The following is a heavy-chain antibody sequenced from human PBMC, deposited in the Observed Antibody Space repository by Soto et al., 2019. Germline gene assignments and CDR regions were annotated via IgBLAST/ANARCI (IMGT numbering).Heavy chain of an antibody. J-gene: IGHJ5*02. V-gene: IGHV1-3*01. CDR3: ARDPPFGKNWFDP. D-gene: IGHD3-10*01. CDR1: GYTFTSYA. CDR2: INAGNGNT. Sequence: ASVKVSCKASGYTFTSYAMHWVRQAPGQRLEWMGWINAGNGNTKYSQKFQGRVTITRDTSASTAYMELSSLRSEDTAVYYCARDPPFGKNWFDPWGQGTLVTVSS.